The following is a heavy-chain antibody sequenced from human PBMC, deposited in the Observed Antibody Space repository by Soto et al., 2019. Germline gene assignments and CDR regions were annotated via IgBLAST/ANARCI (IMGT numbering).Heavy chain of an antibody. Sequence: ASVKVSCKASGGTFSSYAISWVRQAPGQGLERMGGIIPILGTANYAQKFQGRVTITADESTSTAYMELSSLRSEDTAVYYCARETRLGQWLARDYYYGMDVWGQGTTVTVSS. V-gene: IGHV1-69*13. CDR2: IIPILGTA. J-gene: IGHJ6*02. D-gene: IGHD6-19*01. CDR3: ARETRLGQWLARDYYYGMDV. CDR1: GGTFSSYA.